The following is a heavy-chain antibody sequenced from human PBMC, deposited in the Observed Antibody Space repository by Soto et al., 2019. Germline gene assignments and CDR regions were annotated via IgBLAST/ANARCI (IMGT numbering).Heavy chain of an antibody. D-gene: IGHD6-19*01. CDR1: GYSITSYW. V-gene: IGHV5-51*01. CDR3: ARQRYSSGWYYYY. J-gene: IGHJ4*02. CDR2: IYPGDSDT. Sequence: GESLKISCKGSGYSITSYWIGWVRQMPGKGLEWMGIIYPGDSDTRYSPSFQGQVTISADKSISTAYLQWSSLKASDTAMYYCARQRYSSGWYYYYWGQGTLVTVSS.